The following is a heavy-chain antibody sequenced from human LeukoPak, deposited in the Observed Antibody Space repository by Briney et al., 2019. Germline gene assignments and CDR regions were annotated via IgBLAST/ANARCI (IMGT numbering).Heavy chain of an antibody. Sequence: GGSLRLSCAASGLTVSSYYMSWVRQAPGKGLEWVAVIWYDGSNRYYGDSVKGRFTISRDNSRNTLYLQMTSLRAEDTAVHYCARVLWFGEVLKGDAFDIWGQGTMVTVSS. CDR3: ARVLWFGEVLKGDAFDI. CDR2: IWYDGSNR. V-gene: IGHV3-33*08. CDR1: GLTVSSYY. D-gene: IGHD3-10*01. J-gene: IGHJ3*02.